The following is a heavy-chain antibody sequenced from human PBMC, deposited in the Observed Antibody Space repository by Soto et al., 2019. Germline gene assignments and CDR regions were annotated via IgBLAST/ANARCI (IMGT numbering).Heavy chain of an antibody. Sequence: SATLSLTCTVTGYPIPSSIFYWGWIRQPPGKGLEWIGSIYYSGSTYYNPSLKSRVTISVDTSKNQFSLKLSSVTAADTAVYYCAREVIPSYYYYGMDVWGQGTTVT. V-gene: IGHV4-39*02. D-gene: IGHD3-22*01. J-gene: IGHJ6*02. CDR3: AREVIPSYYYYGMDV. CDR1: GYPIPSSIFY. CDR2: IYYSGST.